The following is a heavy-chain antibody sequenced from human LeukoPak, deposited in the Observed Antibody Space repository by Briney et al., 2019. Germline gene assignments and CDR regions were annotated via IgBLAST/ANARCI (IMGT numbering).Heavy chain of an antibody. Sequence: SVTVSCKASGGTFSSYAISWVRQAPGQGVEWMGRINTMLGIENYAQKFQGRVTITADKSTSTAYMELSSLRSEDTAVYYCATDSSTHSSSSGVRFDPWGQGTLVTVSS. J-gene: IGHJ5*02. V-gene: IGHV1-69*04. CDR1: GGTFSSYA. CDR2: INTMLGIE. CDR3: ATDSSTHSSSSGVRFDP. D-gene: IGHD6-6*01.